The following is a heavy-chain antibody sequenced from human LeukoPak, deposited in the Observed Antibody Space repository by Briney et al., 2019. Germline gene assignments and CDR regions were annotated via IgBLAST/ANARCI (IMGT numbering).Heavy chain of an antibody. D-gene: IGHD5-12*01. CDR3: AREETIVATIQGMDV. V-gene: IGHV4-59*12. CDR1: GGSISSYY. J-gene: IGHJ6*02. CDR2: IYYSGST. Sequence: SETLSLTCTVSGGSISSYYWSWIRQPPGKGLEWIGYIYYSGSTNYNPSLKSRVTISVDTSKNQFSLKLSSVTAADTAVYYCAREETIVATIQGMDVWGQGTTVTVSS.